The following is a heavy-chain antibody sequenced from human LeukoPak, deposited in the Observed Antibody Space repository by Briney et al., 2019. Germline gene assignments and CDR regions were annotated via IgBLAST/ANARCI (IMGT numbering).Heavy chain of an antibody. V-gene: IGHV3-33*01. CDR1: GFTFSSYG. J-gene: IGHJ4*02. Sequence: PGGSLRLSCAASGFTFSSYGMHWVRQAPGKGLEWVAVIWYDGSNKYYVDSVKGRFTISRDNSKNTLYLQMNSLRAEDTAVYYCAREPQLGGYYFDYWGQGTLATVSS. CDR2: IWYDGSNK. D-gene: IGHD2-2*01. CDR3: AREPQLGGYYFDY.